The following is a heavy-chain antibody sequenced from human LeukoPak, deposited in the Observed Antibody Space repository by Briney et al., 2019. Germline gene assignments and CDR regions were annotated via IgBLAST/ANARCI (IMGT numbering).Heavy chain of an antibody. J-gene: IGHJ4*02. CDR1: GYTFTSYG. V-gene: IGHV1-18*01. CDR2: ISTYNVNT. D-gene: IGHD5-18*01. Sequence: ASVKVSCKTSGYTFTSYGISWVRQAPGQGLEWMGWISTYNVNTNYAQKFQGRVTMTTDPSTNTAYMELRSLRSDDTAVYYCAGVRRGHSYGTIFDYWGQGTLVTVSS. CDR3: AGVRRGHSYGTIFDY.